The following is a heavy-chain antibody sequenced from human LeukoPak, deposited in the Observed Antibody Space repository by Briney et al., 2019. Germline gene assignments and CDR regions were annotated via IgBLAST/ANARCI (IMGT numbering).Heavy chain of an antibody. CDR3: ARVYRGRSWYRLDLDY. D-gene: IGHD6-13*01. J-gene: IGHJ4*02. CDR2: IYYSGNT. V-gene: IGHV4-59*01. CDR1: GGSLSDYY. Sequence: SETLSLTCTVSGGSLSDYYWTWIRQPPGKGLEFIGYIYYSGNTNYNPSLKSRVTISLDTSKNQFSLELGYVTAADTAVYYCARVYRGRSWYRLDLDYWGQGTLVTGSS.